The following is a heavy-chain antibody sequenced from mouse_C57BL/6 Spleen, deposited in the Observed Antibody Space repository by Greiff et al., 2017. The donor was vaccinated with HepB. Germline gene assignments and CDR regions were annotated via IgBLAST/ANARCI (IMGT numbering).Heavy chain of an antibody. D-gene: IGHD2-4*01. Sequence: VKLVESGPGLVQPSQSLSITCTVSGFSLTSYGVHWVRQSPGKGLEWLGVIWSGGSTDYNAAFISRLSISKDNSKSQVFFKMNSLQADDTAIYYCAGDYDGRGYAMDYWGQGTSVTVSS. CDR2: IWSGGST. V-gene: IGHV2-2*01. J-gene: IGHJ4*01. CDR3: AGDYDGRGYAMDY. CDR1: GFSLTSYG.